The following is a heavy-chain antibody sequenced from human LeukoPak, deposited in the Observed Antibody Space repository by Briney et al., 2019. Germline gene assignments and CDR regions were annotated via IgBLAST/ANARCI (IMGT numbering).Heavy chain of an antibody. CDR2: IKEDGSEK. CDR3: ARRSTVTAYDFYYMDV. J-gene: IGHJ6*03. Sequence: WGSLRLSCEASEFIFSGYWMTWVRQAPGKGLEWVANIKEDGSEKYYVDSVKGRFIISRNNANKSLYLQMNSLRAEDTAVYYCARRSTVTAYDFYYMDVWGKGTTVIVSS. CDR1: EFIFSGYW. V-gene: IGHV3-7*01. D-gene: IGHD4-17*01.